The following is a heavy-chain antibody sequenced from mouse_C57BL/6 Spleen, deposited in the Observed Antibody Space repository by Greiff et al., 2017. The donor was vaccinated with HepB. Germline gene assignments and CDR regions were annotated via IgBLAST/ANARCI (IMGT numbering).Heavy chain of an antibody. CDR3: ARIITTVVDPYYFDC. CDR1: GYTFTSYG. D-gene: IGHD1-1*01. V-gene: IGHV1-81*01. CDR2: IYPRSGNT. J-gene: IGHJ2*01. Sequence: QVQLKESGAELARPGASVKLSCKASGYTFTSYGISWVKQRTGQGLEWIGEIYPRSGNTYYNEKFKGKATLTADKSSSTAYMELRSLTSEDSAVYFCARIITTVVDPYYFDCWGQGTTLTVSS.